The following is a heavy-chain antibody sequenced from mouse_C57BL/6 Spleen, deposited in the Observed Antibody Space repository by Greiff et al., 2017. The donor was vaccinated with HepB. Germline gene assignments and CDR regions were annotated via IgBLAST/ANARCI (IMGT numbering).Heavy chain of an antibody. Sequence: VQLQQSGAELVKPGASVKISCKASGYAFSSYWMNWVKQRPGKGLEWIGQIYPGDGDTNYNGKFKGKATLTADKSSSTAYMQLSSLTSEDSAVYFCARHDYDEGFDYWGQGTTLTVSS. V-gene: IGHV1-80*01. CDR1: GYAFSSYW. CDR2: IYPGDGDT. D-gene: IGHD2-4*01. CDR3: ARHDYDEGFDY. J-gene: IGHJ2*01.